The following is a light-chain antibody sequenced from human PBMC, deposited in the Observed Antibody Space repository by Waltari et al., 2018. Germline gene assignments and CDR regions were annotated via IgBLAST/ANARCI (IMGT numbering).Light chain of an antibody. V-gene: IGLV3-19*01. Sequence: SSELTQDPAVSVALGQTVRITCQGDSLRSYYSRWYQQKPGQAPVLVSNGKNNRPSGIPDRFSGSSSGNTASLTITGAQAEDEADYYCNSRDSSGNHLVFGGGTKLTVL. J-gene: IGLJ2*01. CDR2: GKN. CDR1: SLRSYY. CDR3: NSRDSSGNHLV.